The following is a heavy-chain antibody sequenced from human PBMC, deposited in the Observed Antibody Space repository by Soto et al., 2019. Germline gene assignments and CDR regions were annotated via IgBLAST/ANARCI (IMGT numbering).Heavy chain of an antibody. CDR2: INPNSGGT. J-gene: IGHJ3*02. D-gene: IGHD2-15*01. CDR1: GYTFTGYY. CDR3: ARELYCSGGSCYGGHGCDI. V-gene: IGHV1-2*04. Sequence: ASVKVSCKASGYTFTGYYMHWVRQAPGQGLEWMGWINPNSGGTNYAQKFQGWVTMTRDTSISTAYMGLSRLRSDDTAVYYCARELYCSGGSCYGGHGCDIWGQGTMVTVSS.